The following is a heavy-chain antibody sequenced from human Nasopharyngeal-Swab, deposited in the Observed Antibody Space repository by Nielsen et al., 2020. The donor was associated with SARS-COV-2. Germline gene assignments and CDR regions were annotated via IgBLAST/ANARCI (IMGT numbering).Heavy chain of an antibody. D-gene: IGHD2-2*01. Sequence: WIRQPPGKELEWIGEINHSGSTNCNPSLKSRVTISVDTSKNQFSLKLSSVTAADTAVYYCARIEDCSSTSCYDYFDYWGQGTLVTVSS. CDR2: INHSGST. V-gene: IGHV4-34*01. CDR3: ARIEDCSSTSCYDYFDY. J-gene: IGHJ4*02.